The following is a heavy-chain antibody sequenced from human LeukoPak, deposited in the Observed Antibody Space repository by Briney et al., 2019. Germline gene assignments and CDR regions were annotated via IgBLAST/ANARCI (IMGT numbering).Heavy chain of an antibody. V-gene: IGHV3-66*01. J-gene: IGHJ4*02. CDR3: ARVLATRFDY. CDR1: GFTVSSNY. CDR2: IYSGGST. D-gene: IGHD6-13*01. Sequence: GGSLRLSCATSGFTVSSNYMSWVRQAPGKGLEWVSVIYSGGSTYYADSVKGRFTISRDNSKNTLYLQMNSLRAEDTAVYYCARVLATRFDYWGQGTLVTVSS.